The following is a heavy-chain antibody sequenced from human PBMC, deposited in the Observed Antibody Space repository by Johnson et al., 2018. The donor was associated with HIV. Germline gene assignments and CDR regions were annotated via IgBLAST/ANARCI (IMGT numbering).Heavy chain of an antibody. CDR3: RATIPRDAFDI. CDR1: GFTFDDYG. J-gene: IGHJ3*02. D-gene: IGHD5-12*01. Sequence: VQLVESGGGVVRPGGSLRLSCAAAGFTFDDYGMSWVRQAPGKGLEWVSGINLNGGSTGYADSVKGRFIISRDNSKNTLYLQMNSLRAEDTAVYYTRATIPRDAFDIWGQGTMVTVSS. CDR2: INLNGGST. V-gene: IGHV3-20*04.